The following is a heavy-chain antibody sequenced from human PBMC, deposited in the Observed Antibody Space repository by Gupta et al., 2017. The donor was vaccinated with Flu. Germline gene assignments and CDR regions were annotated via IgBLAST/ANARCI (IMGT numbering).Heavy chain of an antibody. CDR2: ISSSAVT. V-gene: IGHV3-48*03. D-gene: IGHD6-19*01. Sequence: TASGFGFNSYEMSWVRQAPGRGLEWVAFISSSAVTYYTDPVRGRFTISRDNANDLLYLQMSSLRGEDTAVYYCARGQWDNWGQVTLVTVS. CDR1: GFGFNSYE. CDR3: ARGQWDN. J-gene: IGHJ4*02.